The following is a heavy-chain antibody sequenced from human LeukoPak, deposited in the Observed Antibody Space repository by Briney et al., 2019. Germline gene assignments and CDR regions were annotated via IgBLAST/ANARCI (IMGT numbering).Heavy chain of an antibody. J-gene: IGHJ6*03. CDR1: GGTFSSYT. CDR3: AFACGGDCYSYYYYYMDV. V-gene: IGHV1-69*02. D-gene: IGHD2-21*01. CDR2: IIPILGIA. Sequence: GASVKVSCKASGGTFSSYTISWVRQAPGQGLEWMGRIIPILGIANYAQKFQGRVTITADESTSTAYMELSSLRSEDTAVYYCAFACGGDCYSYYYYYMDVWGKGTTVTVSS.